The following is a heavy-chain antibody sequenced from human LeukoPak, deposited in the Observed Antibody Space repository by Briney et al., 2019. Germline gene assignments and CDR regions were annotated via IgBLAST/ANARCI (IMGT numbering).Heavy chain of an antibody. D-gene: IGHD3-3*01. CDR1: VFTFSSYW. J-gene: IGHJ5*02. V-gene: IGHV3-7*01. CDR3: ARDRITIFDYWFDP. CDR2: IKQDGSEK. Sequence: PGGSLRLSCAASVFTFSSYWMSWVRQAPGKGLEWVANIKQDGSEKYYVDSVKGRFTISRDNAKNSLYLQMNSLRAEDTAVYYCARDRITIFDYWFDPWGQGTLVTVSS.